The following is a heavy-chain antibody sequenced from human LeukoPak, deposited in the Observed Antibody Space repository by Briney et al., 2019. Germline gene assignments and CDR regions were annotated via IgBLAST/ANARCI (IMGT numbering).Heavy chain of an antibody. Sequence: SSETLSLTCTVSGVSISSGGYYWSWIRQHPGKGLEWIGYIYYSGSTYYNPSLRSRVTISVDTSKNQFSLKLSSVTAADTAEYYCARQTEPGTRCNSFDPSGQGDLVSVSS. CDR3: ARQTEPGTRCNSFDP. V-gene: IGHV4-31*03. D-gene: IGHD1-26*01. CDR2: IYYSGST. J-gene: IGHJ5*02. CDR1: GVSISSGGYY.